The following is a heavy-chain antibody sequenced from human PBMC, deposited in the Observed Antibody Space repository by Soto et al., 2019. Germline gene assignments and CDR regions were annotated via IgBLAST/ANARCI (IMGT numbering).Heavy chain of an antibody. CDR3: ARDGGGLALNDYSNYMGWGEQGTHKNYYYYYGMDV. Sequence: KTXETLSLTCTVSGCSISSYYWSWIRQPPGKGLDWIGYIYYSGSTNYNPSLKSRVTISVDTSKNQFSLKLSSVTAADTAVYYCARDGGGLALNDYSNYMGWGEQGTHKNYYYYYGMDVWGQGTTVTVSS. CDR1: GCSISSYY. V-gene: IGHV4-59*01. D-gene: IGHD4-4*01. J-gene: IGHJ6*02. CDR2: IYYSGST.